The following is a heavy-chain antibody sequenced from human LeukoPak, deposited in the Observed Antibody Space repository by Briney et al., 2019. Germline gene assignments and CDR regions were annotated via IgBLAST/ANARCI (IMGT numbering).Heavy chain of an antibody. Sequence: PGGSLRLSCAASGFTFSGSRMTWVRQTPGKGPELVAHINPDGNEQFYMDPVKGRFSITRDNAANSVYLQMNGLRVEDTALYYCARAGVGVMILDYWGQGTLVTVSS. V-gene: IGHV3-7*01. D-gene: IGHD3-10*01. CDR1: GFTFSGSR. CDR3: ARAGVGVMILDY. CDR2: INPDGNEQ. J-gene: IGHJ4*02.